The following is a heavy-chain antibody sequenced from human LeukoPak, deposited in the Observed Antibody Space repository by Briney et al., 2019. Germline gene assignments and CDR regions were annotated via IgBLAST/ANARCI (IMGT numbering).Heavy chain of an antibody. D-gene: IGHD1-1*01. V-gene: IGHV4-39*01. J-gene: IGHJ4*02. Sequence: SETLSLTCTVSGGSTSSSSNYWGWVRQPPGKGLEWIGTIYYSGSTNYNPSLKSRVTISVDTSKNQFSLKLSSVTAADTAVFYCARHSSGQLILNWGQGTLVTVSS. CDR1: GGSTSSSSNY. CDR3: ARHSSGQLILN. CDR2: IYYSGST.